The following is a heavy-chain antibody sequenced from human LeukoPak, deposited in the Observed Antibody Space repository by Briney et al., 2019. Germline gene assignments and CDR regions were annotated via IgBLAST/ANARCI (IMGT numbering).Heavy chain of an antibody. D-gene: IGHD1-1*01. V-gene: IGHV1-18*04. CDR3: TRATGGLSDY. J-gene: IGHJ4*02. CDR1: GYIFTNYD. CDR2: ISPYNGDT. Sequence: ASVKVSCKTSGYIFTNYDISWVRQAPGQGLEWMGWISPYNGDTKYAQKFQDRVTMSTDTSTSTTYMELRSLRSDDTAVYYCTRATGGLSDYWGQGTLVTVSS.